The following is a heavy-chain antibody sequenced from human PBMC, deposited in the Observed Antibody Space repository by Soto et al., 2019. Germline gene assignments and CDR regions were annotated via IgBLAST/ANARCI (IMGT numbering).Heavy chain of an antibody. V-gene: IGHV4-39*01. CDR2: IYYSGST. J-gene: IGHJ4*02. CDR1: GGSISSSSYY. Sequence: SETLSLTCTVSGGSISSSSYYWGWIRQPPGKGLEWIGSIYYSGSTYYNPSLKSRVTISVDTSKNQFSLKLSSVTAADTAVYYCARLGRYYDSSGPLDYWRQGTLVTVSS. D-gene: IGHD3-22*01. CDR3: ARLGRYYDSSGPLDY.